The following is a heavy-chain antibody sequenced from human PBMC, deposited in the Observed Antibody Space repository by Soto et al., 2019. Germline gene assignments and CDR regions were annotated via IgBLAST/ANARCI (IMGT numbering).Heavy chain of an antibody. CDR1: GFSLSTSGMC. CDR3: ARGTAATPPYYYYGMDV. Sequence: SGPTLVNPTQTLTLTCTFSGFSLSTSGMCVSWIRQPPGKALEWLALIDWDDDKYYSTSLKTRLTISKDSSKNQVVLTMTNMDPVDTATYYCARGTAATPPYYYYGMDVWGQGTTVTVSS. D-gene: IGHD2-15*01. J-gene: IGHJ6*02. CDR2: IDWDDDK. V-gene: IGHV2-70*01.